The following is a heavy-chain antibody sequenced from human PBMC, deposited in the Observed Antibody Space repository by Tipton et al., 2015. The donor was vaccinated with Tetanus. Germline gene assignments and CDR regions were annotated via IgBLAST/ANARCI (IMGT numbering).Heavy chain of an antibody. CDR1: GYTFTGYY. D-gene: IGHD1-14*01. CDR2: IDPNNGAA. J-gene: IGHJ4*02. CDR3: AREEVPIKYYFQY. V-gene: IGHV1-2*04. Sequence: QLVQSGAEVKKPGASVKVSCKASGYTFTGYYIYWVRQAPGQGLEWMGWIDPNNGAAVYAQKFQPWVTMTRDTSINTAYMELSSLRSDDTAVYYCAREEVPIKYYFQYWGQGTLVTVSS.